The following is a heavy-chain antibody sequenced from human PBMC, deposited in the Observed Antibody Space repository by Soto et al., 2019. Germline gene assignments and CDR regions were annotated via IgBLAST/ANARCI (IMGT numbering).Heavy chain of an antibody. CDR1: GFTFSDYY. Sequence: EVQLVESGGGLVQPGGSLRLSCAASGFTFSDYYINWVRQAPGKGLEWVSSISSSSSDIYYTDSVKGRFTVSRENAKKSLSLQMNSLRAENTAVYYCAREIRYCGGGSCYTGGAFDIWGQGTMVTVSS. CDR2: ISSSSSDI. J-gene: IGHJ3*02. V-gene: IGHV3-21*01. D-gene: IGHD2-15*01. CDR3: AREIRYCGGGSCYTGGAFDI.